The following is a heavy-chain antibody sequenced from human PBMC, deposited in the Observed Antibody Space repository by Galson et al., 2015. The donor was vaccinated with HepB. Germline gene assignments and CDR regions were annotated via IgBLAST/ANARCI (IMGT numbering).Heavy chain of an antibody. J-gene: IGHJ6*03. D-gene: IGHD3-3*01. CDR2: ISAYNGNT. CDR3: ARFFWSGFGYYYYYMDV. CDR1: GYTFTSYG. V-gene: IGHV1-18*01. Sequence: SVKVSCKASGYTFTSYGISWVRQAPGQGLEWMGWISAYNGNTNYAQKLQGRVTMTTDTSTSTAYMELRSLRSDDTAVYYCARFFWSGFGYYYYYMDVWGKGTTVTVSS.